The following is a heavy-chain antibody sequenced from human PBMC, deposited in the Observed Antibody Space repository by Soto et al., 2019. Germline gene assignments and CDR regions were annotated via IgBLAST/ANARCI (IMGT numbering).Heavy chain of an antibody. CDR1: GGTFSSYA. D-gene: IGHD3-3*01. V-gene: IGHV1-69*13. J-gene: IGHJ6*02. Sequence: ASVKVSCKASGGTFSSYAISWVRQAPGQGLEWMGGIIPIFGTANYAQKFQGRVTITADESTSTAYMELSSLRSEDTAVYYCASFGVESYYYYGMDVWGQGTTVTVSS. CDR2: IIPIFGTA. CDR3: ASFGVESYYYYGMDV.